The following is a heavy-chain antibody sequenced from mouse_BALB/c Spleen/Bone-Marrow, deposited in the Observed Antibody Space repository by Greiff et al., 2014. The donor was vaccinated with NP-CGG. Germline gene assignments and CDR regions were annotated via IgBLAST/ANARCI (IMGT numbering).Heavy chain of an antibody. J-gene: IGHJ1*01. CDR3: GRGHYDYGFPWYFDV. D-gene: IGHD2-4*01. Sequence: VQLQQSGPELVKPGASVKISCKASGYSFTDYFMNWVKQSHGKSLEWIGRINPYNGDTFYNQKFKGKATLTVDKSSSTAHMELLSLTSEDSAVYYCGRGHYDYGFPWYFDVWGAGTTVTVSS. V-gene: IGHV1-37*01. CDR2: INPYNGDT. CDR1: GYSFTDYF.